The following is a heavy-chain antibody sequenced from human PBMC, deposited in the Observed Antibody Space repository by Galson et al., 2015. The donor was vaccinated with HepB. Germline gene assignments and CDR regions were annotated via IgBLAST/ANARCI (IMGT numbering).Heavy chain of an antibody. CDR3: VRATAGRVDY. V-gene: IGHV3-66*01. CDR2: FYASGAT. J-gene: IGHJ4*02. CDR1: GFSVTGTY. D-gene: IGHD2-21*02. Sequence: SLRLSCAASGFSVTGTYMDWVRQAPGKGLEWVSIFYASGATHYADSVRGRFTVSRDNSKSMLYLQMNIVRADDTAVYYCVRATAGRVDYWGRGTLVSVS.